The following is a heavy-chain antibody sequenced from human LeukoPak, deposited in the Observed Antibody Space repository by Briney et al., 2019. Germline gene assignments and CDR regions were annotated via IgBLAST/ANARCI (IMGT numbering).Heavy chain of an antibody. D-gene: IGHD3-16*02. CDR2: MSWNSGSI. J-gene: IGHJ6*02. CDR3: AKAGGGHRSYHYYGMDV. V-gene: IGHV3-9*01. Sequence: GRSLRLSCVASGLLFEDYGMHWVRQAPGKGLEWVSGMSWNSGSIDYADSVKGRFTICRDNAKNTLYLLMNSRRVEDTALYYCAKAGGGHRSYHYYGMDVWGQGTTVTVS. CDR1: GLLFEDYG.